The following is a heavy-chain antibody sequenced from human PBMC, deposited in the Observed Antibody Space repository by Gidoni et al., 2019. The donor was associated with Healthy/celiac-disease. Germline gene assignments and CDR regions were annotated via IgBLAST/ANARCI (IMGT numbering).Heavy chain of an antibody. CDR1: GFTFSSYA. CDR2: ISSNGGNT. CDR3: LGRDSSPFRDY. Sequence: GGSLRLSCSASGFTFSSYAMHWVRQAPGKGLEYVSAISSNGGNTYYADSVKGRFTISRDNSKNTLYLQMSSLRAEDTAVYYCLGRDSSPFRDYWGQGTLVTVSS. V-gene: IGHV3-64D*06. J-gene: IGHJ4*02. D-gene: IGHD6-13*01.